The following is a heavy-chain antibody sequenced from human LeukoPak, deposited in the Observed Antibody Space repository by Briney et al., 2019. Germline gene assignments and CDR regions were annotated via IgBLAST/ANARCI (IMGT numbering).Heavy chain of an antibody. Sequence: GGSLRLSCAASGFTFDDYAMHWVRQAPGKGLEWVSGISWNSGSIGYADSVKGRFTISRDNAKNSLYLQMNSLRAGDTALYYCAKADGSDGGAFDIWGQGTMVTVSS. D-gene: IGHD4-23*01. CDR1: GFTFDDYA. CDR2: ISWNSGSI. CDR3: AKADGSDGGAFDI. J-gene: IGHJ3*02. V-gene: IGHV3-9*01.